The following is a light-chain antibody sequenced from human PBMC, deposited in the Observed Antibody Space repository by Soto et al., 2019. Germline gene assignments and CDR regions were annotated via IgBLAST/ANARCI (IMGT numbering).Light chain of an antibody. J-gene: IGKJ1*01. Sequence: DIQMTQSPSSLSASVGDIFTISCRASQSIINFLNWYQKKTGKAPKVLIYAASSLQSGVPARVSGSGYGTEFTITISNMQTEDFAIYHCQQSYRYTWTFGQGTKVDIK. V-gene: IGKV1-39*01. CDR1: QSIINF. CDR3: QQSYRYTWT. CDR2: AAS.